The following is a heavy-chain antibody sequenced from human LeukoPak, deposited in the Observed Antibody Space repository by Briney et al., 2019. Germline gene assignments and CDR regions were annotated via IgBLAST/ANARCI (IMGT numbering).Heavy chain of an antibody. CDR1: GYTFTNYG. D-gene: IGHD3-16*02. CDR2: ISPYNGNT. J-gene: IGHJ3*02. V-gene: IGHV1-18*01. CDR3: ARDYDYLWGSYRYRAFDI. Sequence: DSVTVSCTASGYTFTNYGISWVRQAPGQGLAWMQWISPYNGNTKYSQQFQGRLTVTIDTSTSTAYMELRSLRSDETAMYYCARDYDYLWGSYRYRAFDIWGQGTMVTVST.